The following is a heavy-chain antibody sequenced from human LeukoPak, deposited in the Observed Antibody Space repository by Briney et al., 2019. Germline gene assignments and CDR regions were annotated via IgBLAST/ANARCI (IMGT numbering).Heavy chain of an antibody. CDR3: ASAQTGYFAY. Sequence: GGSLRLSCAASGFTFSSYAMHWVRQAPGKGLEWVAVISYDGSNKYYADSVKGRFTISRDNSKNTLYLQMNSLRAEDTAVYYCASAQTGYFAYWGQGTLVTVSS. CDR2: ISYDGSNK. D-gene: IGHD3-9*01. J-gene: IGHJ4*02. CDR1: GFTFSSYA. V-gene: IGHV3-30-3*01.